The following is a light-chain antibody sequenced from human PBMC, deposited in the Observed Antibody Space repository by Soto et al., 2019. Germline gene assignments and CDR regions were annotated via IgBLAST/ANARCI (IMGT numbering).Light chain of an antibody. Sequence: QPVLTQSPSASASLGASVKLTCTLSSGHSTYAIAWHHQQPEKGPRYLLKLNSDGSHTKGDGIPDRFSGSSSGAERYLTISSLQSEDEGDYYCQTWGTGFRVFGGGTKVTVL. V-gene: IGLV4-69*01. J-gene: IGLJ3*02. CDR2: LNSDGSH. CDR1: SGHSTYA. CDR3: QTWGTGFRV.